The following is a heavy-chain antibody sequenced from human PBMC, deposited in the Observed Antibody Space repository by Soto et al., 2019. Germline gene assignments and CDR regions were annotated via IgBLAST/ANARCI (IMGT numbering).Heavy chain of an antibody. CDR2: FDPEGGET. CDR3: ARDPKTGVVYYYYGMDV. D-gene: IGHD2-15*01. V-gene: IGHV1-24*01. Sequence: ASVKVSCKVSGYTLTELSMHWVRQAPGKGLEWMGGFDPEGGETIYAQKLQGRVTMTTDTSTSTAYMELRSLRSDDTAVYYCARDPKTGVVYYYYGMDVWGQGTTVTVSS. J-gene: IGHJ6*02. CDR1: GYTLTELS.